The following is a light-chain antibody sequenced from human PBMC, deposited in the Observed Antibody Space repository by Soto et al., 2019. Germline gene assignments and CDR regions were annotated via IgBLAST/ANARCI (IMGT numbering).Light chain of an antibody. CDR1: QGISNY. CDR3: QKYNSAPLT. V-gene: IGKV1-27*01. Sequence: DIQMTQSPSSLSASVGDRVTITCRASQGISNYLAWYQQKPGKVPKLLIYAASTLQSVVPSRFSGSGSGTEFTPTISSLQPEDVATYYCQKYNSAPLTFGQGTRLEIK. CDR2: AAS. J-gene: IGKJ5*01.